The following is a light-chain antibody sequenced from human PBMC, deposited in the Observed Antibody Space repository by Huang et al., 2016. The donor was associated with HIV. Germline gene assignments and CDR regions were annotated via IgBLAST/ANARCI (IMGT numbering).Light chain of an antibody. CDR2: DAS. CDR1: QDIGKY. J-gene: IGKJ1*01. CDR3: QHYDSLPPWT. V-gene: IGKV1-33*01. Sequence: DIQMTQSPSSLSASIGDRVTITCQASQDIGKYLNWYQQKSAQAPKLLIFDASNLQTGLSSRFSGSCARTDFTFTINTLQPEDIATYYCQHYDSLPPWTFGQGTRVQIK.